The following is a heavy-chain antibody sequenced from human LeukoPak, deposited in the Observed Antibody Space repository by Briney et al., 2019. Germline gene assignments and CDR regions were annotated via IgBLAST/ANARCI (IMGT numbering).Heavy chain of an antibody. D-gene: IGHD4-17*01. CDR2: ISSSGSNI. CDR3: ARENDYGDRPFDY. Sequence: GGSLRLSCAASGFTFSSYEMNWVRLAPGKGLEWVSYISSSGSNIYYADSVKGRFTISRDNAKNSPYLQMSNLRAEDTAVYYCARENDYGDRPFDYWGQGTLVTVSS. V-gene: IGHV3-48*03. J-gene: IGHJ4*02. CDR1: GFTFSSYE.